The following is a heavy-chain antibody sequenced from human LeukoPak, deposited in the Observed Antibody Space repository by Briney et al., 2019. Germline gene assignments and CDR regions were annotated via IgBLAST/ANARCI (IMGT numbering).Heavy chain of an antibody. CDR1: GFTSRNYW. CDR3: ASGRQLGY. Sequence: PRGSLSLSSADSGFTSRNYWMRWVRQAPRQGLERVANIKEDGSEKYYVESVKGRFTISRDNARNSLYLQMISLRAEDTAVYYCASGRQLGYWGQGTLVTVSS. CDR2: IKEDGSEK. J-gene: IGHJ4*02. V-gene: IGHV3-7*01. D-gene: IGHD6-13*01.